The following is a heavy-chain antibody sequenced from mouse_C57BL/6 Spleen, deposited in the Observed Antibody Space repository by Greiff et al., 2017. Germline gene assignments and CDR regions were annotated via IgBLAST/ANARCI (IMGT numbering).Heavy chain of an antibody. V-gene: IGHV1-64*01. D-gene: IGHD2-1*01. CDR1: GYTFTSYW. CDR2: IHPNSGST. CDR3: GSGYYGNYGDY. Sequence: QVQLQQPGAELVKPGASVKLSCKASGYTFTSYWMHWVKQRPGQGLEWIGMIHPNSGSTNYNEKFKSKATLTVDKSSRTAYMQLGGLTSEDSAVYYCGSGYYGNYGDYWGQGTLVTVSA. J-gene: IGHJ3*01.